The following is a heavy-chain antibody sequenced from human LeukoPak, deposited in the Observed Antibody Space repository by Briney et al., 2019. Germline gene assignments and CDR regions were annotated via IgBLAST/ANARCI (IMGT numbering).Heavy chain of an antibody. CDR2: INHSGST. CDR1: GGSFSGYY. J-gene: IGHJ5*02. Sequence: SETLSLTCAVYGGSFSGYYWSWIRQPPGKGLEWIGEINHSGSTNYNPSLKSRVTISVDTSKNQFSLKLSSVTAADTAVYYCARGGLYYYGSGFCWFDPWGQGTLVTVSS. D-gene: IGHD3-10*01. V-gene: IGHV4-34*01. CDR3: ARGGLYYYGSGFCWFDP.